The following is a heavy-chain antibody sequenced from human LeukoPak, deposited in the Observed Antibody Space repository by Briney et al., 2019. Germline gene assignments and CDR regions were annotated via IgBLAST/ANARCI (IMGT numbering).Heavy chain of an antibody. CDR2: ISYDGSNK. Sequence: GGSLRLSCAASGFTFSSYAMHWVRQAPGKGLEWVAVISYDGSNKYYADSVKGRFTISRDNSKNTLYLQMNSLRAEDTAVYYCARITGVGWEESVDYWGQGTLVTVSS. CDR3: ARITGVGWEESVDY. D-gene: IGHD1-26*01. CDR1: GFTFSSYA. J-gene: IGHJ4*02. V-gene: IGHV3-30*04.